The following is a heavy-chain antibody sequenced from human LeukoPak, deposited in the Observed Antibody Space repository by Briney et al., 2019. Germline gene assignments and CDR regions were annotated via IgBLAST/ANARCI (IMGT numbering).Heavy chain of an antibody. CDR3: ARARTGPCWFGP. CDR1: GFTFRSYS. D-gene: IGHD3/OR15-3a*01. CDR2: IYSGGST. V-gene: IGHV3-53*01. J-gene: IGHJ5*02. Sequence: PGGSLRLSCAASGFTFRSYSIHWVRQAPGKGLEWVTVIYSGGSTYYADSVKGRFTISRDNSKNTLYLQMNRLRAEDTAVYYCARARTGPCWFGPWGEGTLVTVSS.